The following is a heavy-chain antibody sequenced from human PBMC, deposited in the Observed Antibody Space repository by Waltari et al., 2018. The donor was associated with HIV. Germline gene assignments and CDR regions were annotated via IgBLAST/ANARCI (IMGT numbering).Heavy chain of an antibody. J-gene: IGHJ5*02. Sequence: EVHLVETGGGVIRPGGSLRLSCAASGFLFDYHDMTWVRQVPGKGLEWVSTINWNGGSPTYVYSVQGRFTISRDNANSVLYLQMNSLRTEDTALYYCVRNVKFGVVSAYDPWGQGTLVTVSS. CDR3: VRNVKFGVVSAYDP. CDR2: INWNGGSP. D-gene: IGHD3-3*01. CDR1: GFLFDYHD. V-gene: IGHV3-20*04.